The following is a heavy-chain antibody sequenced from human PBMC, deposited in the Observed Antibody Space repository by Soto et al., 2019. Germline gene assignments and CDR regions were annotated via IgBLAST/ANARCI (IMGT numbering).Heavy chain of an antibody. CDR1: GFPFSNYA. Sequence: EVQLVESGGGLVQPGGSLRLSCADSGFPFSNYAMSWVRQAPGKGLEWVSSISGSGDNTYYADSVKGRFTISRDNSKNTLDLQMNSLRAEDTAVYYCTKAGYCSGGSCHVAFDIGGQGTMVTVSS. CDR3: TKAGYCSGGSCHVAFDI. J-gene: IGHJ3*02. V-gene: IGHV3-23*04. D-gene: IGHD2-15*01. CDR2: ISGSGDNT.